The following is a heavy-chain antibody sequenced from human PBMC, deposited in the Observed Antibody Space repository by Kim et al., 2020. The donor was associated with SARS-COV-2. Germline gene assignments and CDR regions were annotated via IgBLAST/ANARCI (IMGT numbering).Heavy chain of an antibody. J-gene: IGHJ4*02. D-gene: IGHD4-4*01. CDR3: ARDWQFGYSGNY. CDR2: IWYDGSNK. Sequence: GGSMRLSCAASGFTFSSSGMHWVRQAPGKGLEWVEVIWYDGSNKYYADSVKGRFTISRDNSKNTLYLQMNSLRAEDTAVYYCARDWQFGYSGNYWGQGTLVTVSS. CDR1: GFTFSSSG. V-gene: IGHV3-33*01.